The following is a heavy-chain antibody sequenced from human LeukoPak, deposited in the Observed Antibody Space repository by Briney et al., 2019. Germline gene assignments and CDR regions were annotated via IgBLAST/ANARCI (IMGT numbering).Heavy chain of an antibody. CDR2: ISGYNGNT. V-gene: IGHV1-18*01. J-gene: IGHJ6*03. Sequence: ASVKVSCKPSGYSFSDYGTTWVRQAPGLGIEWMGWISGYNGNTNYAESLQGRVTMTIDTSTSTAYLDLRSLRSDDTAVYYCARVGLVDNEYGFYFYMDVWGKGTTVIVSS. D-gene: IGHD4/OR15-4a*01. CDR1: GYSFSDYG. CDR3: ARVGLVDNEYGFYFYMDV.